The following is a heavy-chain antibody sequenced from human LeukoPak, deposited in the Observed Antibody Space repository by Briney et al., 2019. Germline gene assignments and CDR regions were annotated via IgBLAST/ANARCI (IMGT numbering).Heavy chain of an antibody. V-gene: IGHV1-8*01. J-gene: IGHJ6*03. D-gene: IGHD2-2*02. CDR3: ARFGCSSTSCYTGYYYYYMDV. CDR2: MNPNSGNT. CDR1: GYTFTSYD. Sequence: ASVKVSRKASGYTFTSYDINWVRQATGQGLEWMGWMNPNSGNTGYAQKFQGRVTMTRNTSISTAYMELSSLRSEDTAVYYCARFGCSSTSCYTGYYYYYMDVWGKGTTVTVSS.